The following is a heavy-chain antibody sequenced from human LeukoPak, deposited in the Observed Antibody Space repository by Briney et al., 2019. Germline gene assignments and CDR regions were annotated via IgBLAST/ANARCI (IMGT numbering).Heavy chain of an antibody. J-gene: IGHJ4*02. Sequence: PGGSLRLSCAASGFAFSSFGMNWVRQAPGKGLEWVSGISWNSGSIGYADSVKGRFTISRDNAKNSLYLQMNGLRAEDTALYYCAKGVKYYGSGSYYNPLDYWGQGTLVTVSS. D-gene: IGHD3-10*01. CDR1: GFAFSSFG. CDR3: AKGVKYYGSGSYYNPLDY. V-gene: IGHV3-9*01. CDR2: ISWNSGSI.